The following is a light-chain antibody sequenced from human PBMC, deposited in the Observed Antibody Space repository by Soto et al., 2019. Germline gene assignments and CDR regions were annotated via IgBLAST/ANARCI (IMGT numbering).Light chain of an antibody. V-gene: IGLV2-23*01. CDR1: SSDVGGYNY. J-gene: IGLJ1*01. Sequence: TKPASMSGSYGQSITISCTGTSSDVGGYNYVSWYQQHPGKAPKVIIYEGIKRPSGVSNRFSGSNSGSTASLTISGLQAEDEADYYCCSYVGATTYVFGTGTKFTVL. CDR3: CSYVGATTYV. CDR2: EGI.